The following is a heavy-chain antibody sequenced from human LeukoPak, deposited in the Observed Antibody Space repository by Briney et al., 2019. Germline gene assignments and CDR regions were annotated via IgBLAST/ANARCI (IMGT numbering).Heavy chain of an antibody. CDR1: GGTFSSYA. V-gene: IGHV1-69*05. D-gene: IGHD6-19*01. CDR3: ARMGSGWYGDY. CDR2: IIPIFGTA. J-gene: IGHJ4*02. Sequence: ASVKVSCKASGGTFSSYAISWVRQAPGQGLEWMGGIIPIFGTANYAQKFQGRVTITTDESTSTAYMELSSLRSEDTAVHYCARMGSGWYGDYWGQGTLVTVSS.